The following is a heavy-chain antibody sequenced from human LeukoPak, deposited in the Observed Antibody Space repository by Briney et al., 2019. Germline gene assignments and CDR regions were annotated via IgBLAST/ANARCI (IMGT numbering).Heavy chain of an antibody. Sequence: SETLSLTCNISAGSIRNYYWTWFPQPPGKGLEWIGYVYYSGSTNYNPSLKSRVTISMDTSKNQFSLKLSSVTAADTAVYYCARETLEGKFDPWGQGILVTVSS. V-gene: IGHV4-59*01. J-gene: IGHJ5*02. CDR2: VYYSGST. CDR1: AGSIRNYY. CDR3: ARETLEGKFDP. D-gene: IGHD1-1*01.